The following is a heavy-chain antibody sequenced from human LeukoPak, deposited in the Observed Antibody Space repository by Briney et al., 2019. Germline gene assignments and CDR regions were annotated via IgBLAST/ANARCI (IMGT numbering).Heavy chain of an antibody. CDR1: GFIFGDYA. Sequence: PGGSLRLSCAASGFIFGDYAMHWVRQAPGKRLEWVSLISGDGGGTYYADSVKGRFTISRDNTKNSLYLQMNSLRTEDTALYYCARWQCCSYYGMDVWGQGTTATVSS. CDR3: ARWQCCSYYGMDV. D-gene: IGHD5-24*01. J-gene: IGHJ6*02. CDR2: ISGDGGGT. V-gene: IGHV3-43*02.